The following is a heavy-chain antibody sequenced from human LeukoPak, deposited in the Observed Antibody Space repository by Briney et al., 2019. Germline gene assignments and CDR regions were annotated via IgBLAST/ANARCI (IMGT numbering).Heavy chain of an antibody. CDR3: TTEYYDTP. D-gene: IGHD3-16*01. J-gene: IGHJ3*01. CDR1: GFTFSNYG. V-gene: IGHV3-33*01. CDR2: VWYDDAVK. Sequence: GRSLRLSCAASGFTFSNYGMHWVRQAPGKGLEWLAVVWYDDAVKNYADSVKGRFTISRDNSKNTLYLQMNSLKTEDTAVYYCTTEYYDTPWGQGTMVTVSS.